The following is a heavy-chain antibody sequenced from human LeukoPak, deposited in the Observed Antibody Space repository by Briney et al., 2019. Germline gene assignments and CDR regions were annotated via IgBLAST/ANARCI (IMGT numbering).Heavy chain of an antibody. J-gene: IGHJ5*02. CDR2: IYYSGST. V-gene: IGHV4-59*01. CDR3: ARSQWLAGGHWFDP. D-gene: IGHD6-19*01. Sequence: SETMSLTCTVSGGSISSYYWSWIRQPPGKGLEWIGYIYYSGSTNYNPSLKSRVTISVDTSKNQFSLKLSSVTAADTAVYYCARSQWLAGGHWFDPGAREPWSPSPQ. CDR1: GGSISSYY.